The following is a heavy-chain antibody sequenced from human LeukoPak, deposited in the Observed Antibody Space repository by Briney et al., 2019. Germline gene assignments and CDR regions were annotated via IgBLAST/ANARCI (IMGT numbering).Heavy chain of an antibody. D-gene: IGHD1-26*01. V-gene: IGHV4-39*07. CDR3: ARTYSGRSYYFDC. CDR2: IYNSGST. CDR1: GGSISSSTYY. J-gene: IGHJ4*02. Sequence: PSETLSLTCNVSGGSISSSTYYWGWIRQPPGKGLEWIGSIYNSGSTYYNPSLKSRVTIAVDTSKNQFSLKLSSVTAADTAVYYCARTYSGRSYYFDCWGQGTLVTVSS.